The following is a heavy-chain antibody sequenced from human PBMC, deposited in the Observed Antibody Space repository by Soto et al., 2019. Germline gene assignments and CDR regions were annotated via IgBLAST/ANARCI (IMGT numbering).Heavy chain of an antibody. CDR1: GFTFSSYS. V-gene: IGHV3-21*01. CDR3: ARDRGSSSFWDWFDP. J-gene: IGHJ5*02. CDR2: ISSSSSYI. D-gene: IGHD6-6*01. Sequence: GGSLRLSCAASGFTFSSYSMNWVRQAPGKGLEWVSSISSSSSYIYYADSAKGRFTISRDNAKNSLYLQMNSLRAEDTAVYYCARDRGSSSFWDWFDPWGQGTLVTVSS.